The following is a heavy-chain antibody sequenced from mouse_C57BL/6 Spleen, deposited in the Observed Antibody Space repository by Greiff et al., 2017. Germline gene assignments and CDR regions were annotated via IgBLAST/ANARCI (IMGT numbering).Heavy chain of an antibody. CDR2: IRPNSGST. J-gene: IGHJ2*01. CDR3: ARKGETRYYFDD. V-gene: IGHV1-64*01. Sequence: QVQLQQPGAELVKPGASVKLSCKASGFTFTSYWMHWVKQRPGQGLEWIGMIRPNSGSTNYNEKFKSKATLTVDKSSSTAYMQLSSLTSEDSAVYYCARKGETRYYFDDWGQGTTLTVSS. CDR1: GFTFTSYW.